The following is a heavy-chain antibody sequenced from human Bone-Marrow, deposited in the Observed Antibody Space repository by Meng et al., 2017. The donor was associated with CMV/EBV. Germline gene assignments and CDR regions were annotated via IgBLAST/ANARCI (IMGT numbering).Heavy chain of an antibody. CDR1: GFIFSNYA. V-gene: IGHV3-30*04. D-gene: IGHD2-2*01. CDR3: AKTKHPSAGNWFDP. Sequence: GESLKISCAASGFIFSNYAMHWVRQAPGKGLEWVAVISSDGDTNYYADSVKGRFSISRDNSKNTLYLQMNNVRADDMAIYYCAKTKHPSAGNWFDPWGQGTLVTVSS. J-gene: IGHJ5*02. CDR2: ISSDGDTN.